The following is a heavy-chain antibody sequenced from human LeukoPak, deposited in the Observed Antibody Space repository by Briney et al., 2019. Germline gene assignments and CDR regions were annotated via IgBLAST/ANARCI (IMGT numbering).Heavy chain of an antibody. CDR1: GGSISSSSYY. CDR2: INHSGST. V-gene: IGHV4-39*01. Sequence: PSETLSLTCTVSGGSISSSSYYWGWIRQPPGKGLEWIGEINHSGSTNYNPSLKSRVTISVDTSKNQFSLKLSSVTAADTAVYYCARHCKVRGVVTPKKASGIDYWGQGTLVTVSS. CDR3: ARHCKVRGVVTPKKASGIDY. J-gene: IGHJ4*02. D-gene: IGHD3-10*01.